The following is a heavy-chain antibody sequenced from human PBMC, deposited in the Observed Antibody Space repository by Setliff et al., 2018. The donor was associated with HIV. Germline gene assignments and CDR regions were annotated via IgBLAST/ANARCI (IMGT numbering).Heavy chain of an antibody. J-gene: IGHJ6*03. D-gene: IGHD4-4*01. CDR2: ISGSGVST. Sequence: GGSLRLSCAASGFTFSNYAMSWVRQAPGEGLEWVSAISGSGVSTFYADSVKGRFTISRDNSKNTLYLQMNSLRAEDTAVYYCAKESGLYSNYKYYYYMDVWGKGTTVTVSS. CDR1: GFTFSNYA. V-gene: IGHV3-23*01. CDR3: AKESGLYSNYKYYYYMDV.